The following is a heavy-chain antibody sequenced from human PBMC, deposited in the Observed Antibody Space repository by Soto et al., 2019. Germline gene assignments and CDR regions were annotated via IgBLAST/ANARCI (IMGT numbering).Heavy chain of an antibody. V-gene: IGHV3-33*01. J-gene: IGHJ4*02. CDR2: IWYDGSNK. Sequence: GGSLRLSCAASGFTFSSYGMHWVRQAPGKGLEWVAVIWYDGSNKYYADSVKGRFTISRDNSKNTLYLQMNSLRAEDTAVYYCARDRSYPAARSIDYWGQGTLVTVSS. D-gene: IGHD6-6*01. CDR3: ARDRSYPAARSIDY. CDR1: GFTFSSYG.